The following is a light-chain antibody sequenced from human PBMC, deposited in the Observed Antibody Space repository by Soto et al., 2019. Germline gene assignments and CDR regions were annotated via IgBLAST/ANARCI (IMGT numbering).Light chain of an antibody. V-gene: IGLV2-14*01. CDR1: SSDIGGYNY. CDR3: SSYRSSIIPVV. Sequence: QSVLTQPASMSGSPGQSITISCTGTSSDIGGYNYVSWYQQHPGKAPKLMIYGVSNRPSGVSGRFFGSKSGNTASLTISGLQPEDEADYYCSSYRSSIIPVVFGGGTKLTVL. CDR2: GVS. J-gene: IGLJ2*01.